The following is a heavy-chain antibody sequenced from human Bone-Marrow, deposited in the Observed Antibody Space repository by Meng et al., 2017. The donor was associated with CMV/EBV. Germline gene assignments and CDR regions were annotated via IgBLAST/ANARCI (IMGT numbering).Heavy chain of an antibody. CDR2: IHRGGRT. CDR3: ARDGEGQLVHQFDL. CDR1: GFTVSNNF. D-gene: IGHD1-1*01. J-gene: IGHJ5*02. Sequence: GESLKISCEASGFTVSNNFMSWVRQAPGRGLDWGSVIHRGGRTYYADSVKGRFTISRDNAKNSLYMEMNFLRAEDTAVYYCARDGEGQLVHQFDLWGQGSWVTVSS. V-gene: IGHV3-66*01.